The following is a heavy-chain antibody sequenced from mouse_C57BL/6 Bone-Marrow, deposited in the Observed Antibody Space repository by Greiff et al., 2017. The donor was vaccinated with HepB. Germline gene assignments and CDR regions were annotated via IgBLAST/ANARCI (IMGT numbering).Heavy chain of an antibody. CDR2: INPNNGGT. V-gene: IGHV1-26*01. CDR3: SLPRYSSRFAY. J-gene: IGHJ3*01. CDR1: GYTFTDYY. D-gene: IGHD1-1*01. Sequence: VQLQQSGPELVKPGASVKISCKASGYTFTDYYMNWVKQSHGKSLEWIGDINPNNGGTSYNQKFKGKATLTVDKSSSTAYMELRSLTSEDSAVYYCSLPRYSSRFAYWGQGTLVTVSA.